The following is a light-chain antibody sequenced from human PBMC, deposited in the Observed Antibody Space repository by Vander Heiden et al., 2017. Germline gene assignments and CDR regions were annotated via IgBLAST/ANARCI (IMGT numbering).Light chain of an antibody. J-gene: IGLJ1*01. CDR3: SSYTNNNFYV. CDR2: EVS. V-gene: IGLV2-14*01. CDR1: SSDVGAYNY. Sequence: QSARTQPASGSGSPGQSITFSFTGTSSDVGAYNYVSWYQQHPGKGPKLMIYEVSNRPSGVSNRFSGSKSGNTASLTISGLQAEDEADYYCSSYTNNNFYVFGAGTKVTV.